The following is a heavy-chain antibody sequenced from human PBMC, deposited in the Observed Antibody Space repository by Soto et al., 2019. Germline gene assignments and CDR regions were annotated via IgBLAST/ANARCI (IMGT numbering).Heavy chain of an antibody. CDR1: GFTFISYA. Sequence: PGGSLRLSCAASGFTFISYAMSWVRQAPGKGLEWVSAISGSGGSTYYADSVKGRFTISRDNSKNTLYLQVNSLRAEDTAVYYCAKGSVTNPRFDPWGQGTLVTVSS. CDR2: ISGSGGST. CDR3: AKGSVTNPRFDP. J-gene: IGHJ5*02. V-gene: IGHV3-23*01. D-gene: IGHD4-4*01.